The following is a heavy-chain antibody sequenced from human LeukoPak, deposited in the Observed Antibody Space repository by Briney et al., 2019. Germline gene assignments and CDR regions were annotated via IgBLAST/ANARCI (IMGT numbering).Heavy chain of an antibody. CDR1: GFSFSSSQVG. J-gene: IGHJ4*02. D-gene: IGHD2-15*01. CDR3: AHNGLPHCSGVSCLGY. V-gene: IGHV2-5*01. Sequence: GPRLLTAPPPLTLSFTFTGFSFSSSQVGVCCIRHPSGKVLEWIALISSNDDERYSPSLKSSITITQDTSKNQVALTMTNMGPVDTATYSGAHNGLPHCSGVSCLGYWGQGNLVTVSS. CDR2: ISSNDDE.